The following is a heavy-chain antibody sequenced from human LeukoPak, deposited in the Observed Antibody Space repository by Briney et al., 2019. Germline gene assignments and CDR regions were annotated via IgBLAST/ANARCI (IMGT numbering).Heavy chain of an antibody. D-gene: IGHD2-2*03. V-gene: IGHV3-21*01. CDR1: GFTFSSYS. CDR2: ISSSSSYI. Sequence: GGSLRLSCAASGFTFSSYSMNWVRQAPGKGLEWVSSISSSSSYIYYADSVKGRFTISRDNAKNSLYLQMNSLRAEDTAVYYCARNGYCSSTSCYASNWFDPWGQGTLVTVSS. J-gene: IGHJ5*02. CDR3: ARNGYCSSTSCYASNWFDP.